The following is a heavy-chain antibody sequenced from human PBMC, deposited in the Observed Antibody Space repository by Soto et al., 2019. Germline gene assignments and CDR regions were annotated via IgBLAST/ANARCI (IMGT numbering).Heavy chain of an antibody. Sequence: QVQLMESGGSVLQPGRSLRLSCAASGFTFSSYGMHWVRQAPGKGLEWVTIISNDGSIQYYGDSVKGRFTVSRDNSKNTLFLEMNILTAEDTATYYWAKDRRDSSGTCSRCFGMDVWGQGTTVTVSS. CDR3: AKDRRDSSGTCSRCFGMDV. D-gene: IGHD3-22*01. CDR1: GFTFSSYG. J-gene: IGHJ6*02. CDR2: ISNDGSIQ. V-gene: IGHV3-30*18.